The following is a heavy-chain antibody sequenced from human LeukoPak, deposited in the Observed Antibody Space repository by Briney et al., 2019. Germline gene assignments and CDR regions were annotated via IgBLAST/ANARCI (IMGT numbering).Heavy chain of an antibody. Sequence: ASVKISCKVSGYTFTDYYMHWVQQAPGKGLEWMGLVDPEDGETIYAEKFQGRVTITADTSTDTAYMELSSLRSEDTAVCYCATDRGYSYGYRFDAFDIWGQGTMVTVSS. V-gene: IGHV1-69-2*01. D-gene: IGHD5-18*01. CDR3: ATDRGYSYGYRFDAFDI. CDR1: GYTFTDYY. J-gene: IGHJ3*02. CDR2: VDPEDGET.